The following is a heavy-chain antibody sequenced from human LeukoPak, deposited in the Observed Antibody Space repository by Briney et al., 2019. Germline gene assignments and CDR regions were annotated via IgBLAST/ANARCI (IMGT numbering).Heavy chain of an antibody. D-gene: IGHD6-19*01. J-gene: IGHJ5*02. CDR2: IHPGDSDT. CDR1: GYSFTSYW. CDR3: ARQPSVAGTTCWFDP. V-gene: IGHV5-51*01. Sequence: GGSLKISCKGSGYSFTSYWIGWVRQMPGKGLEWMGIIHPGDSDTRYSPSFQGQVTISADKSISTAYLQWSSLKASDTAMYYCARQPSVAGTTCWFDPWGQGTLDTVSS.